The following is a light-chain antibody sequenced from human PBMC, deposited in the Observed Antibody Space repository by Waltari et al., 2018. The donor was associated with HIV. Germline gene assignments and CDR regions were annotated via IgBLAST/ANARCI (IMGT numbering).Light chain of an antibody. V-gene: IGKV1-5*03. CDR2: KAS. Sequence: DIQMTQSPSTLSASVGDTVTITCRASQTISPWLAWYQQKSGKAPRLLIYKASTLESGVPSRFSGSGSGTDYTLTISSLQPEDFATFYCQQYYSTPPATFGQGTKLEIK. J-gene: IGKJ2*01. CDR3: QQYYSTPPAT. CDR1: QTISPW.